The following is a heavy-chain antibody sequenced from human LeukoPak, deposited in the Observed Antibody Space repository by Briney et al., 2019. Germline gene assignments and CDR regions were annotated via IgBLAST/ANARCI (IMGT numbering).Heavy chain of an antibody. J-gene: IGHJ1*01. V-gene: IGHV3-23*01. D-gene: IGHD6-19*01. CDR2: ISDSSGIL. CDR3: ANSAVGMQWLQPEYFQH. CDR1: GFTFNNYA. Sequence: GGSLRLSCAASGFTFNNYAMAWVRQAPGKGLECVSGISDSSGILYYADSAKGRFTISRDNSKNMLYLQMNSLRAEDTAVYYCANSAVGMQWLQPEYFQHWGQGTLVTVFS.